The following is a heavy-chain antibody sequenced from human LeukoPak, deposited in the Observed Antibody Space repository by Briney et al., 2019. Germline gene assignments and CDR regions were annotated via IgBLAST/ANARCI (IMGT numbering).Heavy chain of an antibody. CDR2: IFYSGST. Sequence: SETLSLTCTVSGGSISTSNYYWGWIRQPPGKGLEWIGNIFYSGSTYYGPSLKSRLTISLDTSRNQFSLKLNSVTAADTAVYYCARVKRRIAAGFVNWFDPWGQGTLVTVSS. D-gene: IGHD6-13*01. CDR3: ARVKRRIAAGFVNWFDP. V-gene: IGHV4-39*07. J-gene: IGHJ5*02. CDR1: GGSISTSNYY.